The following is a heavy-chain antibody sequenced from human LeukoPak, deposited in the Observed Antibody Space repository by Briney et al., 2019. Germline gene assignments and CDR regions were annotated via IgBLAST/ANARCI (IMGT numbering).Heavy chain of an antibody. CDR2: IYTSGST. V-gene: IGHV4-4*07. D-gene: IGHD6-13*01. J-gene: IGHJ4*02. CDR1: GGSISSYY. CDR3: ARGTGYSSSWFFDY. Sequence: SETLSLTCTASGGSISSYYWSWIRQPAGKGLEWIGRIYTSGSTNYNPSLKSRVTMSVDTSKNQFSLKLSSVTAADTAVYYCARGTGYSSSWFFDYWGQGTLVTVSS.